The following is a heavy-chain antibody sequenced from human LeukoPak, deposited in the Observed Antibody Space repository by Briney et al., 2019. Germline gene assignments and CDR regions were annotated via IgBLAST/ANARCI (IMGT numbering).Heavy chain of an antibody. V-gene: IGHV3-21*01. CDR3: ARSPYTYDSSGN. Sequence: PGGALRLSCTASGYTFRSYNMNWVPRAPARGLEGVSSISSSSSYIYYADAVKGRFTISRDNAKNSLYLQMNSLRAEDTAVYYCARSPYTYDSSGNWGQGTLVTVSS. CDR1: GYTFRSYN. D-gene: IGHD3-22*01. J-gene: IGHJ4*02. CDR2: ISSSSSYI.